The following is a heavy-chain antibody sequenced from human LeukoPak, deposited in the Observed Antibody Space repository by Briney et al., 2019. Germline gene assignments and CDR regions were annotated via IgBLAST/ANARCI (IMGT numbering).Heavy chain of an antibody. CDR3: ARVGHYYGSGSYLPFFDY. J-gene: IGHJ4*02. D-gene: IGHD3-10*01. CDR1: GYTFTSFD. Sequence: SVKVSCKASGYTFTSFDINWVRQAPGQGLEWMGRIIPILGIANYAQKFQGRVTITADKSTSTAYMELSSLRSEDTAVYYCARVGHYYGSGSYLPFFDYWGQGTLVTVSS. V-gene: IGHV1-69*04. CDR2: IIPILGIA.